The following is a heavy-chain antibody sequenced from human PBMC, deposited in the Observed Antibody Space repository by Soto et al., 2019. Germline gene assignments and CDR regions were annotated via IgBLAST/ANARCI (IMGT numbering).Heavy chain of an antibody. CDR3: ARAQRVRGFYNWFDP. J-gene: IGHJ5*02. CDR2: MNPNSGNT. V-gene: IGHV1-8*01. D-gene: IGHD3-10*01. CDR1: GYTFTSYD. Sequence: GASVKVSCKASGYTFTSYDINWVRQATGQGLEWMGWMNPNSGNTGYAQKFQGRVTMTRNTSISTAYMELSSLRSEDTAVYYCARAQRVRGFYNWFDPWGQGTLVTVPS.